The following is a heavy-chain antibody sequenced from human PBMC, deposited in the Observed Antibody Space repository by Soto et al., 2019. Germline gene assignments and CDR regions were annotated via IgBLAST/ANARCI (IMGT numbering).Heavy chain of an antibody. CDR1: GGSFSGCY. V-gene: IGHV4-34*01. J-gene: IGHJ5*02. D-gene: IGHD6-13*01. CDR3: ARAIAAAGYLYNWFDP. CDR2: INHSGST. Sequence: PSETLSLTCAVYGGSFSGCYSSWIRQPPGKGLEWIGEINHSGSTNYNPSLKSRVTISVDTSKNQFSLKLSSVTAADTAVYYCARAIAAAGYLYNWFDPWGQGTLVTVSS.